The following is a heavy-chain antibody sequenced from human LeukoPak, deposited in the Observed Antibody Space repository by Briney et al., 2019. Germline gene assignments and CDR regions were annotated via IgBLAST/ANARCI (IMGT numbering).Heavy chain of an antibody. CDR2: MNPNSGNT. J-gene: IGHJ5*02. CDR1: GYTFTSYD. V-gene: IGHV1-8*03. D-gene: IGHD6-19*01. Sequence: GASVRVSCRASGYTFTSYDINWVRQAPGQGREGRGWMNPNSGNTVYAQKFQGRVPITRNTSISTAYMELSSLRSEDTAVYYCASLVGSGWYAWGQGTLVTVSS. CDR3: ASLVGSGWYA.